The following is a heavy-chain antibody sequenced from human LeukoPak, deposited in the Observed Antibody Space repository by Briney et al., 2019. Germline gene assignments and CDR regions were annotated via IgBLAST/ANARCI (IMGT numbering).Heavy chain of an antibody. Sequence: SETLSLTCTVSGGSISSYYWSWIRQPPGKGLEWIGYFYYSGSTNYNPSLKSRVTISVDTSKNQFSLKLSSVTAADTAVYYCARGSYDYVWGSYRPTFDYWGQGTLVTVSS. CDR1: GGSISSYY. CDR2: FYYSGST. J-gene: IGHJ4*02. CDR3: ARGSYDYVWGSYRPTFDY. D-gene: IGHD3-16*02. V-gene: IGHV4-59*01.